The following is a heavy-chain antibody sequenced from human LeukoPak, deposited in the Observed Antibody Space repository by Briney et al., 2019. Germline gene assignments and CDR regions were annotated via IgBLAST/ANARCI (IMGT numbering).Heavy chain of an antibody. J-gene: IGHJ3*02. CDR3: TTDIPLTYDYVWGSYRHDAFDI. CDR2: ISYDGSNT. Sequence: GGSLRLSCAASGFTFNSYGMHWVRQAPGKGLEWLAFISYDGSNTYYADSVKGRFTVSRDDSKSTLYLQMNSLRADDTAVYYCTTDIPLTYDYVWGSYRHDAFDIWGQGTMVTVSS. CDR1: GFTFNSYG. V-gene: IGHV3-30*02. D-gene: IGHD3-16*02.